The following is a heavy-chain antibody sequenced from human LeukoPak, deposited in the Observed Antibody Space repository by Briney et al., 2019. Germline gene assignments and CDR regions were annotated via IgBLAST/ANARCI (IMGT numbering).Heavy chain of an antibody. J-gene: IGHJ4*02. V-gene: IGHV3-23*01. Sequence: QAGGSLSLSCAASRFTFITYAMSWVRQAPGKGLEWVSTVTDNGGSTYYAVSVKGRFTISRDNSKKTLYLQMNSLTAEDTALYYYAKLTRTDGVNNWGQGTLVTVSS. CDR2: VTDNGGST. D-gene: IGHD4-23*01. CDR3: AKLTRTDGVNN. CDR1: RFTFITYA.